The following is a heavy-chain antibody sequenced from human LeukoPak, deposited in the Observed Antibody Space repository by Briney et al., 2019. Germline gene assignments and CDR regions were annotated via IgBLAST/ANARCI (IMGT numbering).Heavy chain of an antibody. D-gene: IGHD1-26*01. V-gene: IGHV3-72*01. Sequence: GSLRLSCAAFGFTFSDHAMDWVRQAPGEGLEWVARCRGKTNSYSTEYAASVNGRFTISRDDSKNSLYLQMNSLKTEDTAVYYCVRRRVGVAPASDMWGQGTTVTVSS. CDR1: GFTFSDHA. J-gene: IGHJ3*02. CDR2: CRGKTNSYST. CDR3: VRRRVGVAPASDM.